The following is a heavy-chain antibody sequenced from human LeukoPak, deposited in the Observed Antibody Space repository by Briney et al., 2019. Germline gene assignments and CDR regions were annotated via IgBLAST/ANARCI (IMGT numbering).Heavy chain of an antibody. CDR1: GFTFSVYG. Sequence: GGSLRLSCAASGFTFSVYGMHWVRQAPGKGLEWVAVIWNDGSNKYYADSVKGRLTISRDNSKNTLYLQMNSLRAEDTAVYSCARASGPCDYWGQGTRVTVSS. D-gene: IGHD3-10*01. CDR2: IWNDGSNK. V-gene: IGHV3-33*01. CDR3: ARASGPCDY. J-gene: IGHJ4*02.